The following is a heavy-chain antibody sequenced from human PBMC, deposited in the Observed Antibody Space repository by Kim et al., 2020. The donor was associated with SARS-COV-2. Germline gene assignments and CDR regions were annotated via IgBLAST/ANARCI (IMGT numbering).Heavy chain of an antibody. CDR1: GYTFTSYG. V-gene: IGHV1-18*04. CDR3: ARVRGIQLWLREEHFDY. CDR2: ISAYNGNT. J-gene: IGHJ4*02. D-gene: IGHD5-18*01. Sequence: ASVKVSCKASGYTFTSYGISWVRQAPGQGLEWMGWISAYNGNTNYAQKLQGRVTMTTDTSTSTAYMELRSLRSDDTAVYYCARVRGIQLWLREEHFDYWGQGTLVTVSS.